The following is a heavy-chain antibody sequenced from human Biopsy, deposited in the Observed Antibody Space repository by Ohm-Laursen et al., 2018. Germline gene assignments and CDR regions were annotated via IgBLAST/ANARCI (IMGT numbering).Heavy chain of an antibody. Sequence: SETLSLTCSVSGGSVSSSNYYWTWIRQAPGKGLEWIAEINHIGNTNYNPSLESRVTMSVDMPKNQFSLKLSSVTAADTAIYYCARGMRSSGWPYFDSWGQGTLVTVSS. D-gene: IGHD6-19*01. CDR1: GGSVSSSNYY. V-gene: IGHV4-61*01. J-gene: IGHJ4*02. CDR3: ARGMRSSGWPYFDS. CDR2: INHIGNT.